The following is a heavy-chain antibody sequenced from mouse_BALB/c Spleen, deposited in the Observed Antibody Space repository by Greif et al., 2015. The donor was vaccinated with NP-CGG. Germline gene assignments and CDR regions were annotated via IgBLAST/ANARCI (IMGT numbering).Heavy chain of an antibody. CDR1: GFTFTDYY. CDR3: ARDIDYYDYPLAY. J-gene: IGHJ3*01. D-gene: IGHD2-4*01. CDR2: IRNKANGYTT. V-gene: IGHV7-3*02. Sequence: EVNVVESGGGLVQPGGSLRLSCATSGFTFTDYYMSWVRQPPGKALEWLGFIRNKANGYTTEYSASVKGRFTISRDNSQSILYLQMNTLRAEDSATDYCARDIDYYDYPLAYWGQGTLVTVSA.